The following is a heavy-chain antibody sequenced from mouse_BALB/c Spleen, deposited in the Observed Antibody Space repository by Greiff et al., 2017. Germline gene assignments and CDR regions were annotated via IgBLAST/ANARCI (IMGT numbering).Heavy chain of an antibody. D-gene: IGHD4-1*01. CDR3: ARDITDGYFDV. CDR1: GFTFTDYY. CDR2: IRNKANGYTT. V-gene: IGHV7-3*02. J-gene: IGHJ1*01. Sequence: EVKLMESGGGLVQPGGSLRLSCATSGFTFTDYYMSWVRQPPGKALEWLGFIRNKANGYTTEYSASVKGRFTISRDNSQSILYLQMNTLRAEDSATYYCARDITDGYFDVWGAGTTVTVSS.